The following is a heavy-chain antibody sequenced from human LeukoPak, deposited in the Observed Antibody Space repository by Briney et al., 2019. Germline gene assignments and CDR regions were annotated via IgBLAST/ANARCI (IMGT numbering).Heavy chain of an antibody. Sequence: GGSLRLSCAASGFTFSTYSMNWVRQAPGKGLEWVSYISSSSTTYYADSVKGRFTISRDNAKNSLYLQMNSLRAEDTAVYYCAKDGGLAAAGTFDYWGQGTLVTVSS. V-gene: IGHV3-48*01. D-gene: IGHD6-13*01. CDR3: AKDGGLAAAGTFDY. CDR1: GFTFSTYS. CDR2: ISSSSTT. J-gene: IGHJ4*02.